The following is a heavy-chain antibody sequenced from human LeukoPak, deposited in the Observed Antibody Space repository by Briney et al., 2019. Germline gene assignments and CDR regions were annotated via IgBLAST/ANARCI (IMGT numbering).Heavy chain of an antibody. V-gene: IGHV4-30-2*01. J-gene: IGHJ2*01. CDR1: GGSLSSGGYS. D-gene: IGHD3-10*01. CDR3: ARLRGYWYFDL. CDR2: IYHSGST. Sequence: SETLSLTCAVSGGSLSSGGYSWSWIRQPPGKGLEWIGYIYHSGSTYYNPSLKSRVTISVDRSKNQFSLKLSSVTAADTAVYYCARLRGYWYFDLWGRGTLVTVSS.